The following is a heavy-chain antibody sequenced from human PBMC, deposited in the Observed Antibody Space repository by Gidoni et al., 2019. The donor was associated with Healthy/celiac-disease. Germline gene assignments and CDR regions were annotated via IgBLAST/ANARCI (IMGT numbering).Heavy chain of an antibody. J-gene: IGHJ4*02. CDR2: IFPNDEK. CDR3: ARYYIPLRYFDW. Sequence: QVTLKESGPVLVKPTETLTLTCTVSGFSLSNARMGVSWIRQPPGKALEWLAHIFPNDEKSYSTSLKSRLTISKDTSKSQVVLTMTNMDPVDTATYYCARYYIPLRYFDWWGQGTLVTVSS. D-gene: IGHD3-9*01. V-gene: IGHV2-26*01. CDR1: GFSLSNARMG.